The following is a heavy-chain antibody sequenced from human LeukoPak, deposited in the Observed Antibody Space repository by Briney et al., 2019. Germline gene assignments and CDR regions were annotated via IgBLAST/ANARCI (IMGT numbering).Heavy chain of an antibody. CDR3: AKDSSYSSGWYSNVDY. D-gene: IGHD6-19*01. CDR2: ISGSGGST. V-gene: IGHV3-23*01. CDR1: GFTFSSYA. J-gene: IGHJ4*02. Sequence: GGSLRLSCAASGFTFSSYAMSWVRQAPGKGLEWVSAISGSGGSTYYADPVKGRFTISRDNSKNTLYLQMNNLRAEDTAVYYCAKDSSYSSGWYSNVDYWGQGTLVTVSS.